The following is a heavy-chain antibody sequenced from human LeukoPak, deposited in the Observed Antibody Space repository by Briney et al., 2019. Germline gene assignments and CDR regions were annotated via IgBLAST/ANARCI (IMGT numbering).Heavy chain of an antibody. J-gene: IGHJ4*02. CDR1: GGSISSYY. CDR3: ARVFSGYAGGPYFDY. V-gene: IGHV4-59*01. CDR2: IYYSGST. D-gene: IGHD5-12*01. Sequence: PSETLSLTCTVSGGSISSYYWRWIRQPPGKGLEWIGYIYYSGSTNYNPSLKSRVTISVDTSKNQFSLKLSSVTAADTAVYYCARVFSGYAGGPYFDYWGQGTLVTVSS.